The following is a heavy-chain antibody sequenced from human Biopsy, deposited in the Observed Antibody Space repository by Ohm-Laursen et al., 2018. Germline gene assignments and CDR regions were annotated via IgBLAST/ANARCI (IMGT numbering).Heavy chain of an antibody. D-gene: IGHD4-17*01. V-gene: IGHV1-18*01. CDR1: GYPFITYG. Sequence: GASVKVSCKASGYPFITYGISWVRQAPGQGLEWMGWISAYNGHTKFARKFQDRVTMTTDTSTTTAYMDLRSLRSDDTAVYYCARDPHGEGRDYGSYFDYWGQGNLVTVSS. J-gene: IGHJ4*02. CDR2: ISAYNGHT. CDR3: ARDPHGEGRDYGSYFDY.